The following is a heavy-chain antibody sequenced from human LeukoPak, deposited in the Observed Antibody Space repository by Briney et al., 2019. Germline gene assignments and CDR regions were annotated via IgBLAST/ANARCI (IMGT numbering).Heavy chain of an antibody. Sequence: SETLSLTCTVSGGSISSYYWSWIRQPPGKGLEWIGYIYYSGSTNYNPSLKSRVTISVDTSKNQFSLKLSSVTAADTAVYYCATGEGITMVRGVYDAFDIWGQGTMVTVSS. CDR1: GGSISSYY. V-gene: IGHV4-59*08. CDR2: IYYSGST. CDR3: ATGEGITMVRGVYDAFDI. D-gene: IGHD3-10*01. J-gene: IGHJ3*02.